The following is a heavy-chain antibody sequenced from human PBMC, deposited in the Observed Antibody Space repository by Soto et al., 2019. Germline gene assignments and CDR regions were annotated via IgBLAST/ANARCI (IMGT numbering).Heavy chain of an antibody. V-gene: IGHV4-30-2*01. CDR2: LYHSGST. J-gene: IGHJ4*02. D-gene: IGHD4-17*01. Sequence: QLQLQESGSGLVKPSQTLSLTCAVSGGSISSGGYSWSWIRQPPGKGLEWIGYLYHSGSTYYNPSLKSRVPIPVDRSKNQFSLKLSSVTAADTAVYYCASGLVTTLHYWGQGTLVTVSS. CDR3: ASGLVTTLHY. CDR1: GGSISSGGYS.